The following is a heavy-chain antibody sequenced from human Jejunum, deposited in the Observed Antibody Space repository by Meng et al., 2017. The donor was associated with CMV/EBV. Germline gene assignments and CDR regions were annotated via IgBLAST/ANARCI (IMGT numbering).Heavy chain of an antibody. Sequence: FTAYSVAWVRQAPGPGLQWMGRVIPVLGIANYAQMFQGRVTMTADKSTSTAYMELSNLRSEDTAVYYCARDYCSSATCANWFDPWGQGTLVTVSS. CDR2: VIPVLGIA. D-gene: IGHD2-2*01. CDR3: ARDYCSSATCANWFDP. CDR1: FTAYS. V-gene: IGHV1-69*04. J-gene: IGHJ5*02.